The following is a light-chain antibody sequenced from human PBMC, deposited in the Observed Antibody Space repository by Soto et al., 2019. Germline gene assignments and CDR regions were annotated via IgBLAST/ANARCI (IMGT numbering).Light chain of an antibody. V-gene: IGLV2-14*03. CDR1: SSEVGGFNY. J-gene: IGLJ1*01. CDR3: NSYTSSSTYV. Sequence: QSVLTQPASVSGSPGQSITISCTGTSSEVGGFNYVSWYQQHPGKAPKLMIYDATNRPSGVSYRFSGSKSGNTASLTISGLQAEDEADYYCNSYTSSSTYVFGTGTKVTVL. CDR2: DAT.